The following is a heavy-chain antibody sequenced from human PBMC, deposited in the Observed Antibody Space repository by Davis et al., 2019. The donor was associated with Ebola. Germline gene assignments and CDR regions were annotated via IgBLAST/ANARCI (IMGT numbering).Heavy chain of an antibody. CDR3: ARGRVCSSTSCYLDY. CDR2: INHSGST. V-gene: IGHV4-34*01. CDR1: GGSFSGYY. Sequence: PSETLSLTCAVYGGSFSGYYWSWIRQPPGKGLEWIGEINHSGSTNYYPSLGSRVTISVDTSKNQFSLKLRSVTAADTAVYYCARGRVCSSTSCYLDYWGQGTLVTVSS. D-gene: IGHD2-2*01. J-gene: IGHJ4*02.